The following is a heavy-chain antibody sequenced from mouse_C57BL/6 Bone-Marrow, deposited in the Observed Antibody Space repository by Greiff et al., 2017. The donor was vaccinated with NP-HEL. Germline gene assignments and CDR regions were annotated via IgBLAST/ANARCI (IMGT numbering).Heavy chain of an antibody. J-gene: IGHJ3*01. Sequence: QVQLKQSGAELVRPGTSVKMSCKASGYTFTNYWIGWAKQRPGHGLEWIGDIYPGGGYTNYNEKFKGKATLTADKSSSTAYMQFSSLTSEDSAIYYCARYLETGTGAWFAYWGQGTLVTVSA. CDR1: GYTFTNYW. CDR2: IYPGGGYT. D-gene: IGHD4-1*01. V-gene: IGHV1-63*01. CDR3: ARYLETGTGAWFAY.